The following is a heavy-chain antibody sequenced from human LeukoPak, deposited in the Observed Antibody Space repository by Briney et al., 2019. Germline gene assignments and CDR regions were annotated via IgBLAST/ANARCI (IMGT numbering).Heavy chain of an antibody. Sequence: GGSLTLSCAASGFTFDDYAMHWVRQAAGKGLEWVSLISGVGGSTYYADSVKGRFTISRNNSKNSLYLQMNSLRTEDTALYYCAKVAVHYYDSSGINEGGGYWGQGTLVTVSS. D-gene: IGHD3-22*01. V-gene: IGHV3-43*02. CDR2: ISGVGGST. J-gene: IGHJ4*02. CDR3: AKVAVHYYDSSGINEGGGY. CDR1: GFTFDDYA.